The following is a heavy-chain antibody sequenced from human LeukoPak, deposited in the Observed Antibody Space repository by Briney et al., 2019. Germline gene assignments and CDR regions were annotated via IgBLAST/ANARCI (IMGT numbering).Heavy chain of an antibody. D-gene: IGHD2-2*01. CDR1: AGSISSYY. CDR3: ARYCSSASCSGPYHFDC. J-gene: IGHJ4*02. CDR2: ISDSGTT. Sequence: PSETLSLTCTVSAGSISSYYWSWIRQPPGKGLEWIGYISDSGTTNYNPSLKSRVTISVDTSKNQFSLKLSSVTAEDTDVYYCARYCSSASCSGPYHFDCWGQGTLVTVSS. V-gene: IGHV4-59*01.